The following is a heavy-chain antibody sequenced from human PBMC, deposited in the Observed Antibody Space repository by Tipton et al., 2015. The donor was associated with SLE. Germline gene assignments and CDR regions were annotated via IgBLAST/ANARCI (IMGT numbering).Heavy chain of an antibody. CDR1: GYSFTNYW. V-gene: IGHV5-51*01. J-gene: IGHJ4*02. Sequence: QLVQSGAEVKRPGESLKISCKGSGYSFTNYWIAWVRQMPGKDLEWMGFIYPGNSDLRYRPSFQGQVSISVDKSTSTAYLQWSDLKASDTAMYYCARHLSGYYGPSFDYWGQGTLVTVSS. CDR3: ARHLSGYYGPSFDY. CDR2: IYPGNSDL. D-gene: IGHD3-10*01.